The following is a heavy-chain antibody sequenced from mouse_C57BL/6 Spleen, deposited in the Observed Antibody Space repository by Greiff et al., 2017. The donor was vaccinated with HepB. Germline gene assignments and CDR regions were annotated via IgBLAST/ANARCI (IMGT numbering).Heavy chain of an antibody. CDR3: ARSPYGNYYYYAMDY. V-gene: IGHV1-52*01. CDR1: GYTFTSYW. D-gene: IGHD2-1*01. J-gene: IGHJ4*01. CDR2: IDPSDSET. Sequence: QVQLQQPGAELVRPGSSVKLSCKASGYTFTSYWMHRVKQRPIQGLEWIGNIDPSDSETHYNQKFKDKATLTVDKSSSTAYMQLSSLTSEDSAVYYCARSPYGNYYYYAMDYWGQGTSVTVSS.